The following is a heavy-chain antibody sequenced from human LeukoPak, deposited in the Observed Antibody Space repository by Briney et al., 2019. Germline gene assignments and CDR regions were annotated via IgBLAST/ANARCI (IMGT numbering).Heavy chain of an antibody. J-gene: IGHJ4*02. CDR2: INPTSGDR. CDR3: ATGVATAFTY. Sequence: ASVKVSCKASGYTFTDYYIHWVRQAPGQGLEWMAWINPTSGDRKSAQKFQGRVTMTWDTSINTASMEVSWLTSDDTAVYYCATGVATAFTYWGQGTLVTVSS. CDR1: GYTFTDYY. D-gene: IGHD3-3*01. V-gene: IGHV1-2*02.